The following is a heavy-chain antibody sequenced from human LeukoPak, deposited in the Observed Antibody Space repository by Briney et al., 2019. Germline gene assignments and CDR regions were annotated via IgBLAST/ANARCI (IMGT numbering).Heavy chain of an antibody. CDR2: IYTSGST. Sequence: PSETLSLTCTVSGYSISSGYYWGWIRQPPGKGLEWIGRIYTSGSTNYNPSLKSRVIISVDTSKNQFSLELSSVTAADTAVYYCAREDRYCSGGSCYSWGQGTLVTVSS. D-gene: IGHD2-15*01. CDR1: GYSISSGYY. V-gene: IGHV4-38-2*02. CDR3: AREDRYCSGGSCYS. J-gene: IGHJ4*02.